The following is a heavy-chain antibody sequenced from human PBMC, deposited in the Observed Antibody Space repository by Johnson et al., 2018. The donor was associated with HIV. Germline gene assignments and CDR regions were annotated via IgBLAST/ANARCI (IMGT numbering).Heavy chain of an antibody. CDR1: GFTFSDYA. CDR2: LSYDGSNK. CDR3: AKGRMGASGSYNV. V-gene: IGHV3-30*04. Sequence: QVQLVESGGGVVQPGRSLRLSCAASGFTFSDYAIHWVRQAPGKGLEWVAVLSYDGSNKYYADPVTGRFTISRDNSKNTLYLKMNSLRAEDTALYYCAKGRMGASGSYNVWGQGTMVTVSS. J-gene: IGHJ3*01. D-gene: IGHD1-26*01.